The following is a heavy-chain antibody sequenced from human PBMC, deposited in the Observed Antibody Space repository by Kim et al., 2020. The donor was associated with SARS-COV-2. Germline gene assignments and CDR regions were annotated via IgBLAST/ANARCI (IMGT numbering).Heavy chain of an antibody. D-gene: IGHD3-16*02. V-gene: IGHV4-59*01. J-gene: IGHJ3*02. CDR3: ASRSPVLCAFDI. Sequence: NHHPSLKSRVTISVDTSKNQFSLKLSSVTAADTAVYYCASRSPVLCAFDIWGQGTMVTVSS.